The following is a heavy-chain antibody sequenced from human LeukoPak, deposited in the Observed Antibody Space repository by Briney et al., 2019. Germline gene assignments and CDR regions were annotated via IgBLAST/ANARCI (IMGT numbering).Heavy chain of an antibody. J-gene: IGHJ4*02. CDR3: APSSGAPAAGAPFDY. V-gene: IGHV3-23*01. CDR2: ISGSGGST. Sequence: QAGGSLRLSCAASGFTFSSYAMSWVRQAPGKGLEWVSAISGSGGSTYYADSVKGRFTISRDNSKNTLYLQMNSLRAEDTAVYYCAPSSGAPAAGAPFDYWGQGTLVTVSS. CDR1: GFTFSSYA. D-gene: IGHD6-6*01.